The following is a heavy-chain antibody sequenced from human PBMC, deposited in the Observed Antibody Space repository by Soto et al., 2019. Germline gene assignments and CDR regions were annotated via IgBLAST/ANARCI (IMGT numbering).Heavy chain of an antibody. J-gene: IGHJ4*02. D-gene: IGHD6-19*01. Sequence: HPGGSLRLSCAAPGFTFSSYAMHWVRQAPGKGLEWVAVISYDGSNKYYADSVKGRFTISRDNSKNTLYLQMNSLRAEDTAVYYCARDPSSGWYFAYIDYWGQGTLVTVSS. CDR2: ISYDGSNK. V-gene: IGHV3-30-3*01. CDR3: ARDPSSGWYFAYIDY. CDR1: GFTFSSYA.